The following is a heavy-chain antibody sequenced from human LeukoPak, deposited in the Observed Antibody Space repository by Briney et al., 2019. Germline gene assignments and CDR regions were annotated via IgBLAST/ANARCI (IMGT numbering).Heavy chain of an antibody. V-gene: IGHV1-46*01. D-gene: IGHD3-3*01. J-gene: IGHJ6*02. CDR3: AGMALSGPALPAYYYYGMDV. CDR2: INPSGGST. Sequence: ASVKVSCKASGYTFTSYYMHWARQAPGQGLEWMGIINPSGGSTSYAQKFQGRVTMTRDTSTSTVYMELSSLRSEDTAVYYCAGMALSGPALPAYYYYGMDVWGQGTTVTVSS. CDR1: GYTFTSYY.